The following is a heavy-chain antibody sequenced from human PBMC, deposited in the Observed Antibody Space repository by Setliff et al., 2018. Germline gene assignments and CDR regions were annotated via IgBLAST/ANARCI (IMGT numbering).Heavy chain of an antibody. CDR2: ISWDGGST. CDR1: GFTFDDYT. V-gene: IGHV3-43*01. Sequence: GGSLRLSCAASGFTFDDYTMHWVRQAPGKGLEWVSLISWDGGSTYYADSVKGRFTISRDNSKNSLYLQMNSLRAEDTALYYCAKGGDSSSWYGFSYYYYMDVWGKGTTVTVSS. J-gene: IGHJ6*03. CDR3: AKGGDSSSWYGFSYYYYMDV. D-gene: IGHD6-13*01.